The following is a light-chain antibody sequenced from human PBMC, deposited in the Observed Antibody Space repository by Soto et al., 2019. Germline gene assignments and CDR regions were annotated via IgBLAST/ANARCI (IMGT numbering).Light chain of an antibody. J-gene: IGKJ5*01. V-gene: IGKV1D-16*01. Sequence: DIQMTQSPSSLSASVGDRVTITCRASHGISSCLARYQQKPEKAPKSLIYAASSMQSVVSSRFSGSGSGTAFTLTISCLQSEDFATYYCLQYYSYPNTFGQGTRQENK. CDR2: AAS. CDR3: LQYYSYPNT. CDR1: HGISSC.